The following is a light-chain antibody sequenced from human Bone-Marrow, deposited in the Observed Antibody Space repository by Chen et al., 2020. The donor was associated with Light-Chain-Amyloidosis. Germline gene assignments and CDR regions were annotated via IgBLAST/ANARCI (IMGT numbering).Light chain of an antibody. CDR3: SSYTSSSTLV. CDR2: DVS. V-gene: IGLV2-14*03. J-gene: IGLJ3*02. Sequence: QSALTQPASVSGSPGQSITIPCTETSSDVGGYNYVSWYQHHPGKAPKLMIYDVSNRPSGVSNRFSGSKSGNTASLTISGLQAEDEADYYCSSYTSSSTLVFGGGTKLTVL. CDR1: SSDVGGYNY.